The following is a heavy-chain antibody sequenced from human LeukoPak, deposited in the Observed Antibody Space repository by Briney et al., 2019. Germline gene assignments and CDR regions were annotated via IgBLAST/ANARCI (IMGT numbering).Heavy chain of an antibody. D-gene: IGHD3-16*01. CDR1: GFTFSSYG. V-gene: IGHV3-74*01. CDR3: ARDFLHLGG. CDR2: INTDGSST. Sequence: GGSLRLSCAASGFTFSSYGMSWVRQAPGKGLVWVSRINTDGSSTSYVDSVKGRFTISRDNAKSTLYLQMNSLRAEDTAVYYCARDFLHLGGWGQGTMVTVSS. J-gene: IGHJ3*01.